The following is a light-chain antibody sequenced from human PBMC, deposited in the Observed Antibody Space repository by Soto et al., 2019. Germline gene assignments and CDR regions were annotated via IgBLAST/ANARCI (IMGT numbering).Light chain of an antibody. J-gene: IGLJ1*01. CDR2: DNN. CDR1: SSNIGNNY. V-gene: IGLV1-51*01. CDR3: GTWGSSLCAYV. Sequence: QSVLTQPPSVSAAPGQKVTISCSGSSSNIGNNYVSWYQQLPGTAPKLLIYDNNKRPSGIPDRFSGSKSGTSATLGITGLQTWVEAAYYYGTWGSSLCAYVFGTGTKLTVL.